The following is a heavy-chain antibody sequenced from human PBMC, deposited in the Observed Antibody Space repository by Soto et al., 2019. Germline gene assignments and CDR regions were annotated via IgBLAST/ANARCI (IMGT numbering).Heavy chain of an antibody. CDR3: AREAYCSSTSCPPQH. Sequence: QVQLAQSGAEVKKPGASVKVSCKASGYTFTGYYMHWVRQAPGQGLEWMGWINPNSGGTNYAQKFQGRVTMTRDTSISTAYMDLSRLRSDDTAVYYCAREAYCSSTSCPPQHWGQGTLVTVSS. CDR1: GYTFTGYY. V-gene: IGHV1-2*02. J-gene: IGHJ1*01. CDR2: INPNSGGT. D-gene: IGHD2-2*01.